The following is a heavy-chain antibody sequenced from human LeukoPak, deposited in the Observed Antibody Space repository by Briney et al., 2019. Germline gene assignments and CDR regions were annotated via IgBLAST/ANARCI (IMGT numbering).Heavy chain of an antibody. CDR3: ARVGVISNWFDP. J-gene: IGHJ5*02. Sequence: SETLSLTCTVSGGSISSSSYSWGWIRQPPGKGLEWIGSIYYSGSTYYNPSLKSRVTISVDTSKNQFSLKLSSVTAADTAVYYCARVGVISNWFDPWGQGTLVTVSS. CDR2: IYYSGST. D-gene: IGHD3-10*01. CDR1: GGSISSSSYS. V-gene: IGHV4-39*07.